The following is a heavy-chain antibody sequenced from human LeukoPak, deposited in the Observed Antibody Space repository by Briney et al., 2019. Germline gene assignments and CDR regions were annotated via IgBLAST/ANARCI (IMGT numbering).Heavy chain of an antibody. Sequence: QAGGSLRLSCALSGLTFSTYWMRWVRQAPGKGLEWVSYISSSSSTRDYATSVKGRFTISRDNAKHSLYLQMNSLRAEDTAVYYCARRIEWDYYGSGSDYFDYWGQGTLVTVSS. D-gene: IGHD3-10*01. V-gene: IGHV3-48*04. CDR3: ARRIEWDYYGSGSDYFDY. J-gene: IGHJ4*02. CDR2: ISSSSSTR. CDR1: GLTFSTYW.